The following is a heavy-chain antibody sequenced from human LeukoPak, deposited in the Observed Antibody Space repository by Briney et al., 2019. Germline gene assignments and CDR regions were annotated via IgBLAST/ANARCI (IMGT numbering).Heavy chain of an antibody. CDR1: GFTFSSYE. CDR2: ISSSGSIV. V-gene: IGHV3-48*03. J-gene: IGHJ4*02. D-gene: IGHD1-26*01. CDR3: ARDPIGSYWGVFDY. Sequence: GGSLRLSCAASGFTFSSYEMNWVRQAPGKGLEWVSYISSSGSIVNYADSVKGRFTISRDNAKNSLYPQMNSLRAEDTAVYYCARDPIGSYWGVFDYWGQGTLVTVSS.